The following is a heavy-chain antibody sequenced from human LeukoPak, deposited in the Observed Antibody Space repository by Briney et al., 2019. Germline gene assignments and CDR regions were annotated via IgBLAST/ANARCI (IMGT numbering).Heavy chain of an antibody. J-gene: IGHJ4*02. CDR1: GFSLSTSGVG. Sequence: SGPTLVKPTQTLTLTCTFSGFSLSTSGVGVGWIRQPPGKALEWLALIYWDDDKRYSPSLKSRLTITKDTSKNQVVLTVTNMDPVDTATYYCAHRGRYCSSTSCYAAFDYWGQGTLVTVSS. V-gene: IGHV2-5*02. CDR3: AHRGRYCSSTSCYAAFDY. CDR2: IYWDDDK. D-gene: IGHD2-2*01.